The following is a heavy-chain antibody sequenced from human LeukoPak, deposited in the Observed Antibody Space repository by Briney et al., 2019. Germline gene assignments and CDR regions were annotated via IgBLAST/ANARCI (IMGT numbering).Heavy chain of an antibody. D-gene: IGHD5-18*01. V-gene: IGHV5-51*01. CDR3: ARGGSSYALDY. J-gene: IGHJ4*02. CDR1: GYSFTNYW. CDR2: IYPGDSET. Sequence: GESLKISCKGSGYSFTNYWIGWVRQMPGKGLEWMGIIYPGDSETRYSPSFQGQVTMSTDKSISTAYLQWSSLKASDTAMYFCARGGSSYALDYWGQGTLVTVSS.